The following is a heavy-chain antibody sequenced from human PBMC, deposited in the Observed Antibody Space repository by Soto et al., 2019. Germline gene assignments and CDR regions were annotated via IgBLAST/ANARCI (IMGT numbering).Heavy chain of an antibody. Sequence: PGGSLRLSCAASGFTFISYFVHWVRQDPGKGLEWVAVISYDGSNKYYADSVKGRFTISRDNSKNTLYLQMNSLRAEDTAVYYCAKDLARYYYDSSGPNWFDPWGQGTLVTVSS. V-gene: IGHV3-30*18. J-gene: IGHJ5*02. CDR3: AKDLARYYYDSSGPNWFDP. CDR1: GFTFISYF. CDR2: ISYDGSNK. D-gene: IGHD3-22*01.